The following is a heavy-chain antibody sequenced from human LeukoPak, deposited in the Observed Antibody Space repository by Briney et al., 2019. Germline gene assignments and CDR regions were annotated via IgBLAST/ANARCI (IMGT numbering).Heavy chain of an antibody. CDR1: GFTFSSYG. D-gene: IGHD3-16*01. CDR2: IRYDGSNK. V-gene: IGHV3-30*02. CDR3: AEDQIDYVWGSYAFDI. J-gene: IGHJ3*02. Sequence: GGSLRLSCAASGFTFSSYGMHWVRQAPGKGLEWVAFIRYDGSNKYYADSVKGRFTISRDNSKNTLYLQMNSLRAEDTAVYYCAEDQIDYVWGSYAFDIWGQGTMVTVSS.